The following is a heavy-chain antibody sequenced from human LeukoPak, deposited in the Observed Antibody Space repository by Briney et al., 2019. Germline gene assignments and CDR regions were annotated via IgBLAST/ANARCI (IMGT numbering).Heavy chain of an antibody. CDR1: GGTFTSYA. V-gene: IGHV1-3*01. CDR2: INAGNGNT. J-gene: IGHJ6*02. CDR3: AREGDYGDYVGGMDV. D-gene: IGHD4-17*01. Sequence: ASVKVSCKASGGTFTSYAMHWVRQAPGQRLEWMGWINAGNGNTKYSQKFQGRVTITRDTSASTAYMELSSLRSEDTAVYYCAREGDYGDYVGGMDVWGQGTTVTVSS.